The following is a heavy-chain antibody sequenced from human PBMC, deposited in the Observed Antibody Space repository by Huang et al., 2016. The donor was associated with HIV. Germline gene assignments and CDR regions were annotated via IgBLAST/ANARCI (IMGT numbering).Heavy chain of an antibody. CDR3: ARVPSDHFSDY. Sequence: QIQLVQSGPEVKKPGASVKVSCKVSGYTFSIYGISWVRQAPGQGHEWMGWVSAYSGYTNYSQKFQGRVTMTADTSASTAYMDLRSLTSDDTVVYYCARVPSDHFSDYWGQGTLVTVSS. CDR2: VSAYSGYT. J-gene: IGHJ4*02. V-gene: IGHV1-18*01. CDR1: GYTFSIYG.